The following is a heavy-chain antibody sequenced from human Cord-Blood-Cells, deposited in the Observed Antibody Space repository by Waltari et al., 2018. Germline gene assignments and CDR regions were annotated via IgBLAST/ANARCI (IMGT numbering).Heavy chain of an antibody. CDR2: IYYSGST. CDR1: CGSISSGDYY. D-gene: IGHD2-15*01. Sequence: QVQLQESGPGLVKPSQTLSLTCTVSCGSISSGDYYWSWICQPPGKGLEWIGYIYYSGSTYYNPSLKSRVTISVDTSKNQFSLKLSSVTAADTAVYYCARVGCSGGSCYYYYYYYMDVWGKGTTVTVSS. J-gene: IGHJ6*03. CDR3: ARVGCSGGSCYYYYYYYMDV. V-gene: IGHV4-30-4*01.